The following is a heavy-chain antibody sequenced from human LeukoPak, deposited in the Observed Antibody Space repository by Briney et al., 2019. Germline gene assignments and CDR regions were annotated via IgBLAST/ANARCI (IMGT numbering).Heavy chain of an antibody. CDR2: IIPILGIA. D-gene: IGHD1-20*01. V-gene: IGHV1-69*04. J-gene: IGHJ6*03. Sequence: SVKVSCKASGGTFSSYTISWVRQDPGQGLEWMGRIIPILGIANYAQKFQGRVTITADKSTSTAYMELSSLRSEDTAVYYCAREYNWNDPYYYYYMDVWGKGTTVTVSS. CDR3: AREYNWNDPYYYYYMDV. CDR1: GGTFSSYT.